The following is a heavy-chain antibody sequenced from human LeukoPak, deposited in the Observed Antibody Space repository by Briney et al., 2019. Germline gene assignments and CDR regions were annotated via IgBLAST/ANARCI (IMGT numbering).Heavy chain of an antibody. CDR3: ARDQGYRYGYGDFDY. J-gene: IGHJ4*02. CDR2: VNPSCGST. Sequence: ASVKVCCKASGYTFTSYYMHWVRQAPGQGLEWMGIVNPSCGSTSYAQKFQGRVTITADESTSTAYMELSSLRSEDTAVYYCARDQGYRYGYGDFDYWGQGTLVTVSS. V-gene: IGHV1-46*01. CDR1: GYTFTSYY. D-gene: IGHD5-18*01.